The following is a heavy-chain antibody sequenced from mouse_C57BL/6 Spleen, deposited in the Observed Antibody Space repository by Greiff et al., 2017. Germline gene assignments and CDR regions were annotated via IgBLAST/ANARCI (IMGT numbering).Heavy chain of an antibody. V-gene: IGHV1-76*01. J-gene: IGHJ2*01. CDR2: FYPGSGNT. Sequence: QVQLQQSGAELVRPGASVKLSCKASGYTFTDYYINWVKQRPGQGLEWIARFYPGSGNTYYNEKFKGKATLTAEKSSSTAYMQLSRLTSEDSAVYFCARKGTGTGVFDYWGQGTTLTVSS. CDR1: GYTFTDYY. CDR3: ARKGTGTGVFDY. D-gene: IGHD4-1*01.